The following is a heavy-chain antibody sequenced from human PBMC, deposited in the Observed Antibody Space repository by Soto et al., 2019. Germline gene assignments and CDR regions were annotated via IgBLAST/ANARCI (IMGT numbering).Heavy chain of an antibody. CDR2: ISAYNGNT. CDR3: ARWGGAPYYYDSSGTLVFDY. Sequence: GASVKVSCKASGYTFTSYGISWVRQAPGQGLEWMGWISAYNGNTNYAQKLQGRVTMTTDTSTSTAYMELRSLRSDDTAVYYCARWGGAPYYYDSSGTLVFDYWGQGTLVTVSS. V-gene: IGHV1-18*01. CDR1: GYTFTSYG. J-gene: IGHJ4*02. D-gene: IGHD3-22*01.